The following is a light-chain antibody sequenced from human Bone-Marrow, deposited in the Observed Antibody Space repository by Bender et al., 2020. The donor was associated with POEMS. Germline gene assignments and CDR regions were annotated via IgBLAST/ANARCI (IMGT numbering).Light chain of an antibody. J-gene: IGLJ7*01. CDR3: AVWDDSLNGAV. CDR2: SSH. Sequence: QSVLTQPPSASGTPGQRVTISCSGGSSNIGAHAVNWYQHLPGTAPKLLIYSSHRRPSGVPDRFSGSKSGTSASLAISGLQSEDEADYYCAVWDDSLNGAVFGGGTQLTVL. V-gene: IGLV1-44*01. CDR1: SSNIGAHA.